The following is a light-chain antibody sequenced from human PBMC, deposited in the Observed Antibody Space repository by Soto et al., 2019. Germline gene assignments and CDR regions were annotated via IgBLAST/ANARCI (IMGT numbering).Light chain of an antibody. J-gene: IGKJ4*01. Sequence: EIVLTQSPATLSLSPGERATLSCRASQTVTNLAWYQHKPGQAPRLLIYHASTRPTGIPARFSGSGSGTVFALSISSLGPEDFAVYYWQQYSSWLRSFGGGTMVQIK. CDR1: QTVTN. CDR3: QQYSSWLRS. CDR2: HAS. V-gene: IGKV3-11*01.